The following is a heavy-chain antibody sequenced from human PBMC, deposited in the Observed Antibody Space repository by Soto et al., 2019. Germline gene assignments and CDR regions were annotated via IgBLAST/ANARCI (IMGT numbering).Heavy chain of an antibody. J-gene: IGHJ6*02. CDR2: ISYDGSNK. D-gene: IGHD2-2*01. CDR1: GFTFSSYG. CDR3: AKPLLVPAAVNYYYYGIDV. V-gene: IGHV3-30*18. Sequence: GGSLRLSCAASGFTFSSYGMHWVRQAPGKGLEWVAVISYDGSNKYYADSVKGRFTISRDNSKNTLYLQMNSLRAEDTAVYYCAKPLLVPAAVNYYYYGIDVWGQGTTVTVSS.